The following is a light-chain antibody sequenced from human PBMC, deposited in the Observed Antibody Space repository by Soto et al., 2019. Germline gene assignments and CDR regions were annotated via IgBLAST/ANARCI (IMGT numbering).Light chain of an antibody. CDR3: CSYACSSTFYV. CDR1: SSDVGSYNL. J-gene: IGLJ1*01. CDR2: EVS. Sequence: QSALTQPASVSGSPGQSITISCTGTSSDVGSYNLVSWYQQHPGKAPKLMIYEVSKRPSGVSNRFSGSKSGNTASLTTSGLQAEDEADYYCCSYACSSTFYVFGTGTKVTVL. V-gene: IGLV2-23*02.